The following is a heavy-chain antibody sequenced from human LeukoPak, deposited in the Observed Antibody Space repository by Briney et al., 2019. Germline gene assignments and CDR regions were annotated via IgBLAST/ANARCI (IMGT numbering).Heavy chain of an antibody. D-gene: IGHD2-15*01. J-gene: IGHJ4*02. CDR1: GFTFSSYG. CDR2: ISYDGTNK. V-gene: IGHV3-30*03. Sequence: GGSLRLSCAASGFTFSSYGMHWVRQAPGKGLEWVAIISYDGTNKYYADSVKGRFTISRDNAKNSLYLQMNSLRAEDTAVYYCARRIGCSAGSCYTEYFDYWGQGTLVTVSS. CDR3: ARRIGCSAGSCYTEYFDY.